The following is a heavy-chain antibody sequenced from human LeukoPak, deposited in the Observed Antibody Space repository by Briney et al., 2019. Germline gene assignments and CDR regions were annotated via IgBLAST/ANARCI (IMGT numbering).Heavy chain of an antibody. J-gene: IGHJ4*02. CDR1: GFTFNLYS. Sequence: GGSLRLSCAASGFTFNLYSMNWVRQAPGKGLEWLSYISSTSTTIYYADSVKGRFTISRDKAKNSLYPQMNSLRADDTAVYYCTRGGGYYDSSGDRKDLSLLDYWGQGTLVTVSS. D-gene: IGHD3-22*01. V-gene: IGHV3-48*01. CDR2: ISSTSTTI. CDR3: TRGGGYYDSSGDRKDLSLLDY.